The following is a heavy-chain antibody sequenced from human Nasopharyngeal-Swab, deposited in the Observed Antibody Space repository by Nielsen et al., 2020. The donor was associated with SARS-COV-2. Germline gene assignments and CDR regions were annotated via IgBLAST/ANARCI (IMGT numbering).Heavy chain of an antibody. V-gene: IGHV1-69*06. D-gene: IGHD3-16*01. CDR1: GYTFTSYG. J-gene: IGHJ3*02. Sequence: SVKVSCKASGYTFTSYGISWVRQAPGQGLEWMGGIIPIFGTANYAQKFQGRVTITADKSTSTAYMELSSLRSEDTAVYYCARGRSNYDYVWGSPRTAFDIWGQGTMVTVSS. CDR2: IIPIFGTA. CDR3: ARGRSNYDYVWGSPRTAFDI.